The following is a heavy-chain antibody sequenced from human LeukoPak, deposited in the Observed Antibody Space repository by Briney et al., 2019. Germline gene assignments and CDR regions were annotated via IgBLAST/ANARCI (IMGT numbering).Heavy chain of an antibody. Sequence: PGGSLRLTCAASGFTFSDYYMSWIRQAPGKGLEWVSYISSSGSTIYYADSVKGRFTISRDNAKNSLYLQMNSLRAEDTAVYYCARDPSSGWYIGWFDPWGQGTLVTVSS. V-gene: IGHV3-11*01. D-gene: IGHD6-19*01. CDR3: ARDPSSGWYIGWFDP. J-gene: IGHJ5*02. CDR2: ISSSGSTI. CDR1: GFTFSDYY.